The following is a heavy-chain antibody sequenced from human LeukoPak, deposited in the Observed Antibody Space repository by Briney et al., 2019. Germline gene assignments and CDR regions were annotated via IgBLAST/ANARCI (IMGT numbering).Heavy chain of an antibody. Sequence: EASVKVSCKASGGTFSSYTISWVRQAPGQGLEWMGRIIPILGIANYAQKFQGRVTITADKSTSTAYMELSSLRSEDTAVYYCASRRSRRGAFDIWGQGTMATVSS. V-gene: IGHV1-69*02. J-gene: IGHJ3*02. D-gene: IGHD2-2*01. CDR3: ASRRSRRGAFDI. CDR1: GGTFSSYT. CDR2: IIPILGIA.